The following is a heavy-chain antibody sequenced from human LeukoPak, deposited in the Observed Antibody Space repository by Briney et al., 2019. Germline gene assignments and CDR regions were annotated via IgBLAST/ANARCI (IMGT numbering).Heavy chain of an antibody. CDR2: ISYDGNKK. CDR3: ARWKSLKGTFDY. J-gene: IGHJ4*02. V-gene: IGHV3-30*04. Sequence: GGSLRLSCDASGFTFSNYAMNWVRQAPGKGLEWVAVISYDGNKKYYADSVEGRFTISRDNSKNTLYLQMNSLRAEDTAVYYCARWKSLKGTFDYWGQGTLVTVSS. D-gene: IGHD1-7*01. CDR1: GFTFSNYA.